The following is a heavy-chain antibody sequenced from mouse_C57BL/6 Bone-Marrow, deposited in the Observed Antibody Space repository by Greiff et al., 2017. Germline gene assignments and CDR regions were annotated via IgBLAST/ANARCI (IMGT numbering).Heavy chain of an antibody. Sequence: EVQVVESGGGLVKPGGSLKLSCAASGFTFSDSGMHWVRRAPETGLEWVAYISSGSSTIYYADTVKGRFTISRDNAKNTLFLQMTSLRSEDTAMYYCARRGMEGGFAYWGQGTLVTVSA. CDR2: ISSGSSTI. CDR1: GFTFSDSG. CDR3: ARRGMEGGFAY. V-gene: IGHV5-17*01. D-gene: IGHD2-3*01. J-gene: IGHJ3*01.